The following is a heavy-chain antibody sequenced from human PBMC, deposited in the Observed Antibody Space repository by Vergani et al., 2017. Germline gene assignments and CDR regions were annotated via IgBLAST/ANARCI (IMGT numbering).Heavy chain of an antibody. Sequence: QVQLVESGGGVVQPGGSLRLSCAASGFTFSSYGMHWVRQAPGKGLEWVAFIRYDGSNKYYADSVKGRFTISRDNSKNTLYLQMNSPRAEDTAVYYCAKDPXQRRGYSGYDSSLYWGQGTLVTVSS. D-gene: IGHD5-12*01. CDR1: GFTFSSYG. J-gene: IGHJ4*02. V-gene: IGHV3-30*02. CDR2: IRYDGSNK. CDR3: AKDPXQRRGYSGYDSSLY.